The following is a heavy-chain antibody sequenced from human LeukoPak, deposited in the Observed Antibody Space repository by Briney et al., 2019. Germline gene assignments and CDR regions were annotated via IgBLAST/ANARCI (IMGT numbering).Heavy chain of an antibody. Sequence: GASVKVSCKASGYTFTSYAMNWVRQAPGQGLEWMGWINTNTGNPTYAQGFTGRFVFSLDTSVITAYLQISSLKAEDTAVYYCARDERYYDILTGYFWSAFDIWGQGTMVTVSS. CDR1: GYTFTSYA. CDR3: ARDERYYDILTGYFWSAFDI. CDR2: INTNTGNP. J-gene: IGHJ3*02. D-gene: IGHD3-9*01. V-gene: IGHV7-4-1*02.